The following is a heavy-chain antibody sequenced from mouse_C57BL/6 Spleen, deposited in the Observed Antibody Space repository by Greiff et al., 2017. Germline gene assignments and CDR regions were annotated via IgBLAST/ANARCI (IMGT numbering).Heavy chain of an antibody. CDR3: ARGYGSTNFDYWGQGTGY. J-gene: IGHJ2*01. Sequence: QVQLQQSGAELARPGASVKLSCKASGYTFTSYGISWVKQRTGQGLEWIGEIYPRSGNTYYNEKFKGKATLTADKSSSNAYMELRSLTSEDSAVYFCARGYGSTNFDYWGQGTGYWGQGTTLTVSS. CDR1: GYTFTSYG. CDR2: IYPRSGNT. V-gene: IGHV1-81*01. D-gene: IGHD1-1*01.